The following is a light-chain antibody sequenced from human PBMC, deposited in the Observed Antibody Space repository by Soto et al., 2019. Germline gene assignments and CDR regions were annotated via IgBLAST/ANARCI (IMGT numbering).Light chain of an antibody. CDR3: QQYNNWPPNYT. CDR2: GAS. Sequence: IVMTQSPATLSVSPGERATLSCRAGQSVSSNLAWYQQKPGQAPRLLIYGASTRATGIPARFSGSGSGTEFTLAISSLQSEDFAVYYCQQYNNWPPNYTFGQGTKLEIK. J-gene: IGKJ2*01. CDR1: QSVSSN. V-gene: IGKV3-15*01.